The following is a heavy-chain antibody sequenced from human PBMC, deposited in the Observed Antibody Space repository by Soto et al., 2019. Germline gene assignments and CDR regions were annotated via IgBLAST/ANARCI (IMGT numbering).Heavy chain of an antibody. J-gene: IGHJ4*02. V-gene: IGHV3-30*02. D-gene: IGHD5-18*01. CDR2: VWKDGSNR. CDR1: GFTFSSYG. Sequence: PGGSLRLSCAASGFTFSSYGMHWVRQAPGKGLEWVAGVWKDGSNRYYVDSVKGRFTISRDNSKNTLYLQMNSLRDEDTAVYYCAKVPRGSNFGYYNFWGQGTLVTVSS. CDR3: AKVPRGSNFGYYNF.